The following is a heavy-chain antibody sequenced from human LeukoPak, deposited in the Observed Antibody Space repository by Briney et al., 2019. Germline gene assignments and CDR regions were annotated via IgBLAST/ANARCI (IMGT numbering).Heavy chain of an antibody. D-gene: IGHD3-10*01. V-gene: IGHV4-34*01. J-gene: IGHJ5*02. Sequence: SETLSLTCAVYGGSFSGYYWSWIRQPPGKGLEWIGEINHSGSTNYNPSLKSRDTISVDTSKNQFSLKLSSVTAADTAVYYCARGILLWFGELLPWFDPWGQGTLVTVSS. CDR1: GGSFSGYY. CDR3: ARGILLWFGELLPWFDP. CDR2: INHSGST.